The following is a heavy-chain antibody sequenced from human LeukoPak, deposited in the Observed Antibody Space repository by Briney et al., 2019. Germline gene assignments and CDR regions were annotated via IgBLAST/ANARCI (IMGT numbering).Heavy chain of an antibody. D-gene: IGHD3-22*01. J-gene: IGHJ4*02. V-gene: IGHV4-30-4*01. Sequence: SETLSLTCTVSGGSISSGEHYGSWIRQPPGKTLAWIGYIYYSGSTYYNPSLKSRVTISVDTSKNQFSLKLSSVTAADTAVYYCARGYYYDSSGSRAFDYWGQGTLVTVSS. CDR3: ARGYYYDSSGSRAFDY. CDR1: GGSISSGEHY. CDR2: IYYSGST.